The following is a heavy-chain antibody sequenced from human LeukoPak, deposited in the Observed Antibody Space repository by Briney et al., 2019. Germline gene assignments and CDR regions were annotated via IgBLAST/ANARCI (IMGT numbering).Heavy chain of an antibody. V-gene: IGHV3-48*03. Sequence: GGSLRLSCAASGFTFSSYEMNWVRQAPGKGLEWVSYISSSGSTIYYADSVKGRFTISRDNAKNSLYLQMNSLRAEDTAVYYCARVPTLVAAIKAFDIWGQGTMVTVSS. CDR2: ISSSGSTI. CDR3: ARVPTLVAAIKAFDI. CDR1: GFTFSSYE. J-gene: IGHJ3*02. D-gene: IGHD2-2*02.